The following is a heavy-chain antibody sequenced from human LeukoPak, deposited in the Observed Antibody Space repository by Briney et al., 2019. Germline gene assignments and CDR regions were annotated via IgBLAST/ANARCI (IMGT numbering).Heavy chain of an antibody. Sequence: GGSLRLSCAASGFTFSSYAMSWVRQAPGKGLEWVSAISGSGGSTYYADSVKGRFTISRDNSKNTLYLQMNSLRAEDTAVYYCAKVPISSGWYDVRYYFDYWGQGTLVTVSS. D-gene: IGHD6-13*01. CDR2: ISGSGGST. J-gene: IGHJ4*02. CDR1: GFTFSSYA. CDR3: AKVPISSGWYDVRYYFDY. V-gene: IGHV3-23*01.